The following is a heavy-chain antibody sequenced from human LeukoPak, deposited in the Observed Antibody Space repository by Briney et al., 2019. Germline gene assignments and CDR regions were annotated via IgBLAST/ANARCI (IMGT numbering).Heavy chain of an antibody. CDR3: ASVAYGYGYYFDY. CDR2: IFYGGST. CDR1: GASISSSSYY. D-gene: IGHD5-18*01. Sequence: SETLSLTCTVSGASISSSSYYWGWIRQPPGKGLEWIGSIFYGGSTYNNPSLKSRVTISVDTSKNQFSLKLSSVTAADTAVYYCASVAYGYGYYFDYWGQGTLVTVSS. J-gene: IGHJ4*02. V-gene: IGHV4-39*01.